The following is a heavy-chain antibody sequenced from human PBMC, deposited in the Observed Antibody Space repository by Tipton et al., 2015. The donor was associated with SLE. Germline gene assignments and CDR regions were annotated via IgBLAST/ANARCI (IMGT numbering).Heavy chain of an antibody. D-gene: IGHD3-22*01. Sequence: TLSLTCTVSGVSFSAYYWSWIRQSPAKGLEWIGEINYSGSTKYNPSLKSRVTISVDASNNQFSLKMTSMTAADTAVYYCATSLNYYDSSGPKDWGQGPMVPVSS. CDR1: GVSFSAYY. CDR2: INYSGST. V-gene: IGHV4-34*01. CDR3: ATSLNYYDSSGPKD. J-gene: IGHJ3*01.